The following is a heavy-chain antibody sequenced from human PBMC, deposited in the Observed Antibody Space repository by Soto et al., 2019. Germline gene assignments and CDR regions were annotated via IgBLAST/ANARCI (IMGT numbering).Heavy chain of an antibody. CDR2: IKQDGSEK. CDR1: GFTFSNYW. V-gene: IGHV3-7*01. Sequence: PGGSLRLSCAASGFTFSNYWMTWVRQAPGKGLEWVANIKQDGSEKYYVDSVKGRFTISRDNSKNSLYLQMNSLRAYDTAVYYCAKDENSFDYWGQGTQVTVSS. J-gene: IGHJ4*02. CDR3: AKDENSFDY.